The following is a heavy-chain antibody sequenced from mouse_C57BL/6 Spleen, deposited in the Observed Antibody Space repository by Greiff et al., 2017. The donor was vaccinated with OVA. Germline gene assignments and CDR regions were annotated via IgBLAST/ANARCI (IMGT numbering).Heavy chain of an antibody. V-gene: IGHV5-9-1*02. Sequence: EVKLVESGEGLVKPGGSLKLSCAASGFTFSSYAMSWVRQTPEKRLEWVAYISGGGDYIYYADTVKGRFTISRYNARNTLYLQMSSRKSEDTAMYYCTGSNYEAWFAYWGQGTLVTVSA. J-gene: IGHJ3*01. CDR2: ISGGGDYI. D-gene: IGHD2-5*01. CDR1: GFTFSSYA. CDR3: TGSNYEAWFAY.